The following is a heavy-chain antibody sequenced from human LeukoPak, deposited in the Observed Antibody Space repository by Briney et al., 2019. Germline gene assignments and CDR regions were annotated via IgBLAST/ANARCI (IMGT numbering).Heavy chain of an antibody. V-gene: IGHV4-39*07. CDR1: SDFFSSVTDY. D-gene: IGHD6-19*01. J-gene: IGHJ4*02. CDR2: GDYSGGT. Sequence: SETLSLTCTVSSDFFSSVTDYWAWIRQPPGKGLEWMASGDYSGGTYYNPSLASRVAISADMSKNQIYLKLSSVTAADTALYYCARERGEEYSSGWYKTNFFDTWGQGTRVTVSS. CDR3: ARERGEEYSSGWYKTNFFDT.